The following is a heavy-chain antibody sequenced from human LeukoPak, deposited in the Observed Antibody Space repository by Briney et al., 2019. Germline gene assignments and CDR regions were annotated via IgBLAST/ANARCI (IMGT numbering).Heavy chain of an antibody. D-gene: IGHD6-13*01. CDR2: IVVGSGNT. Sequence: ASVKVSCKASGFTFTSSAMQWVRQARGQRLEWIGWIVVGSGNTNYAQKFQERVTITRDMSTSTAYMELSNLRSEDTAVYYCAAKAAAGTRYYFDYWGQGTLVTVSS. V-gene: IGHV1-58*02. J-gene: IGHJ4*02. CDR3: AAKAAAGTRYYFDY. CDR1: GFTFTSSA.